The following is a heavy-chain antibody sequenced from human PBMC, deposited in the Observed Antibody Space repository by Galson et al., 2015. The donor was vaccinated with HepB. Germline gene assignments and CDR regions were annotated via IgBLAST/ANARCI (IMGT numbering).Heavy chain of an antibody. J-gene: IGHJ5*02. CDR1: GFTFSRYG. CDR3: AKDRISAAGTGLGFDP. V-gene: IGHV3-30*18. CDR2: ISYDGSNK. Sequence: SLRLSCATSGFTFSRYGMHWVRQAPGKGLEWVAVISYDGSNKYYADSVKGRFTISRDNSKNTLYLQMNSLRAEDTAVFYCAKDRISAAGTGLGFDPWGQGTLVTVSS. D-gene: IGHD6-13*01.